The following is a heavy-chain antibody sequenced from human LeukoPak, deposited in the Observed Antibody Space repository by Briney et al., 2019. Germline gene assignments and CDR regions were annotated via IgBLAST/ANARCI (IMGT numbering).Heavy chain of an antibody. D-gene: IGHD3-10*01. V-gene: IGHV4-34*01. CDR1: GGSFSGYY. CDR3: ARGRKYYCGSGSYYTLDAFDI. J-gene: IGHJ3*02. CDR2: INRSGST. Sequence: KPSETLSLTCAVYGGSFSGYYWSWIRQPPGKGLEWIGEINRSGSTNYNPSLKSRVTISVGTSKNQFSLKLNSVTAADTAVYYCARGRKYYCGSGSYYTLDAFDIWGQGTMVTVSS.